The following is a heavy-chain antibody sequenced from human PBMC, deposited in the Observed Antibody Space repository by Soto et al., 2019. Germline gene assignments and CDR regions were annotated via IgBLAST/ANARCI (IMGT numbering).Heavy chain of an antibody. CDR1: GFTVSSNY. CDR2: IYSGGST. J-gene: IGHJ6*02. Sequence: PGGSLRLSCAASGFTVSSNYMSWVRQAPGKGLEWVSVIYSGGSTYYADSVKGRFTISRDNSKNTLYLQMNSLRAEDTAVYYCARDYAQLPYYYYGMDVWGQGTTVTVSS. V-gene: IGHV3-53*01. CDR3: ARDYAQLPYYYYGMDV. D-gene: IGHD2-2*01.